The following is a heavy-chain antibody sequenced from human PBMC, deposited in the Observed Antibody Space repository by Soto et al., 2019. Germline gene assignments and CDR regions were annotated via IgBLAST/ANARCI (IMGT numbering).Heavy chain of an antibody. D-gene: IGHD2-15*01. CDR2: IWFDGSNK. J-gene: IGHJ2*01. Sequence: QVQLVESGGGVVQPGRSLRLSCAASGFTFSTYGMHWVRQAPGKGLEWVAVIWFDGSNKYYADSVKGRFTISRDNSKNTLYLQMNSLRAEDTAVYYCAGGYCSGTTCYPGTYWYFDLWGRGTLVTVSS. V-gene: IGHV3-33*01. CDR1: GFTFSTYG. CDR3: AGGYCSGTTCYPGTYWYFDL.